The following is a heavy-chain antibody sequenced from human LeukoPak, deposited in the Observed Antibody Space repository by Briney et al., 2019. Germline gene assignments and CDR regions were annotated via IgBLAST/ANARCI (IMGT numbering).Heavy chain of an antibody. CDR3: ARDARSGWDYFDS. D-gene: IGHD1-26*01. CDR2: IFYGGGT. Sequence: SETLSLTCTVSGDSFSDHYWSWIRQPPGKGLEWIGYIFYGGGTNYNPSLQSRVTISIDTSKNRFSLRLSSVTAADTAVYYCARDARSGWDYFDSWGQGTLVIVSS. V-gene: IGHV4-59*11. CDR1: GDSFSDHY. J-gene: IGHJ4*02.